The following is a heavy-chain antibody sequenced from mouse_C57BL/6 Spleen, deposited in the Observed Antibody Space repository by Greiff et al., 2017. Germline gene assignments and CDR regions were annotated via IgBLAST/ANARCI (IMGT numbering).Heavy chain of an antibody. D-gene: IGHD1-1*01. J-gene: IGHJ1*03. CDR2: IRSKSNNYAT. CDR3: VRHGYYGSSYGYFDV. CDR1: GFSFNTYA. Sequence: EVKLMESGGGLVQPKGSLKLSCAASGFSFNTYAMNWVRQAPGKGLEWVARIRSKSNNYATYYADSVKDRFTISRDDSESMLYLQMNNLKTEDTAMYYCVRHGYYGSSYGYFDVWGTGTTVTVSS. V-gene: IGHV10-1*01.